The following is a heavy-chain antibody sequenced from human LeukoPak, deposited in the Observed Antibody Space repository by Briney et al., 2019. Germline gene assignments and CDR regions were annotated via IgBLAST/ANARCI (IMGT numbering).Heavy chain of an antibody. CDR3: ARQIPDYDFWSGYSQPFDY. J-gene: IGHJ4*02. Sequence: SQTLSLTCTVSGGSISSGTYYWSWIRQLAGKGLEWIVRIYTSGSTNYNPSLKSRVTMSVDTSKNQFSLKLSSVTAADTAVYYCARQIPDYDFWSGYSQPFDYWGQGTLVTVSS. CDR1: GGSISSGTYY. V-gene: IGHV4-61*02. D-gene: IGHD3-3*01. CDR2: IYTSGST.